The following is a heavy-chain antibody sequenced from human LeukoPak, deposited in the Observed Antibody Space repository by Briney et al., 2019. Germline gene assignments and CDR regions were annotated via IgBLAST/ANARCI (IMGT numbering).Heavy chain of an antibody. CDR2: ISSSSSYI. CDR3: ARDRYGGTEWLAFDI. D-gene: IGHD4-17*01. V-gene: IGHV3-21*01. CDR1: GFTFSSYS. Sequence: AGGSLRLSCAASGFTFSSYSMNWVRQAPGKGLEWVSSISSSSSYIYYADSVKGRFTISRDNAKNSLYLQMNSLRAEDTAVYYCARDRYGGTEWLAFDIWGQGTMVTVSS. J-gene: IGHJ3*02.